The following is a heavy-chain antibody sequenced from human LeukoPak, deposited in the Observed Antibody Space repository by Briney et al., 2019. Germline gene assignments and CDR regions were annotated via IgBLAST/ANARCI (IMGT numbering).Heavy chain of an antibody. CDR2: IYYSGST. J-gene: IGHJ4*02. D-gene: IGHD3-10*01. V-gene: IGHV4-39*01. Sequence: PPQTLSLTCTVSGGSISSSSYYWGWIRQPPGKGLEWIGSIYYSGSTYYNPSLKSRVTISVDTSKNQFSLKLSSVTAADTAVYYCARTLGRLWFGEAQGAPEYYFDYWGQGTLVTVSS. CDR1: GGSISSSSYY. CDR3: ARTLGRLWFGEAQGAPEYYFDY.